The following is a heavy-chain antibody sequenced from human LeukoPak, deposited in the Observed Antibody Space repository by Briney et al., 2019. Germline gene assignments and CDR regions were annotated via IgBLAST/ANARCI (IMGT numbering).Heavy chain of an antibody. D-gene: IGHD2-2*01. CDR3: AKSGYCSSTSCPFNY. CDR2: ISGSGGAT. V-gene: IGHV3-23*01. Sequence: GGSLRLSCAVSGITLSNYGMSWVRQAPGKGLEWVAGISGSGGATYYADSVKGRFTISRDNSKNTLYLQMNSLRVEDTAVYYCAKSGYCSSTSCPFNYWGQGTLVTVSS. CDR1: GITLSNYG. J-gene: IGHJ4*02.